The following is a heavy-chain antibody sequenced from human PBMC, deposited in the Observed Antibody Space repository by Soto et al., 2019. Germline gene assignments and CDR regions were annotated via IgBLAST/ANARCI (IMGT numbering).Heavy chain of an antibody. V-gene: IGHV1-69*01. CDR2: IIPLFGTA. CDR3: APGGDYYDSSGYYYLS. D-gene: IGHD3-22*01. Sequence: QVQLVQSGAEVKKPGSSVKVSCKASGGTFSSYAISWVRQAPGQGLEWMGGIIPLFGTANYAQKFQGRVTITADESTSTAYMELSSLRSEDTAVYYCAPGGDYYDSSGYYYLSWGQGTLVTVSS. CDR1: GGTFSSYA. J-gene: IGHJ4*02.